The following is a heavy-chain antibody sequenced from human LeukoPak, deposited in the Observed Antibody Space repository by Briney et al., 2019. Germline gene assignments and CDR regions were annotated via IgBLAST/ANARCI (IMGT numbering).Heavy chain of an antibody. CDR3: TASGPYSGYDYSFDY. CDR2: IYYSGST. CDR1: GGSISSSSYY. J-gene: IGHJ4*02. D-gene: IGHD5-12*01. Sequence: SETLSLTCTVSGGSISSSSYYWGWIRQPPGKGLEWIGSIYYSGSTYYNPSLKSRVTISVDTSKNQFSLKLSSVTAADTAVYYCTASGPYSGYDYSFDYWGQGTLVTVSS. V-gene: IGHV4-39*01.